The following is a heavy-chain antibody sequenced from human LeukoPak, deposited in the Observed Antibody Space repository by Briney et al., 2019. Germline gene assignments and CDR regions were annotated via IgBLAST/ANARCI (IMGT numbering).Heavy chain of an antibody. J-gene: IGHJ5*02. V-gene: IGHV4-59*12. CDR1: GGSISIYY. D-gene: IGHD3-3*01. CDR2: TYNSGST. Sequence: SETLSLTCTVSGGSISIYYWGWIRQPPGKGLEWIGYTYNSGSTNYNPSLKNRVTISVDTSKNQFSLKLSSVTAADTAVYYCARVIRNDFWSGYLPTKPFDPWGQGTLVTVSS. CDR3: ARVIRNDFWSGYLPTKPFDP.